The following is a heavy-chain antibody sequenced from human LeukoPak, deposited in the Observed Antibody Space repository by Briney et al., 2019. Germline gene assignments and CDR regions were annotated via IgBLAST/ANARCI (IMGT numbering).Heavy chain of an antibody. CDR3: ARGRYYSYYDFWSGYFSLFDH. J-gene: IGHJ4*02. D-gene: IGHD3-3*01. CDR1: GYTFTSYD. Sequence: ASVKVSCKASGYTFTSYDINWVRQATGQGLEWMGWMNPNSGNTGYAQKFQGRVTMTRNTSISTAYMELSSLRSEDTAVYYCARGRYYSYYDFWSGYFSLFDHWGQGTLVTVSS. CDR2: MNPNSGNT. V-gene: IGHV1-8*01.